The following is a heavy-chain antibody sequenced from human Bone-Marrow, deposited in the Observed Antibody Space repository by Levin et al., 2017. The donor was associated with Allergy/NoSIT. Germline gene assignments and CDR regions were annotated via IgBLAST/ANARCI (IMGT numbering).Heavy chain of an antibody. Sequence: GESLKISCEGSGYGFSSYWISWVRQMPGKGLEWMGRIDPRDSQISYSPAFQGHVTISTDKSFSTAYLQWSSLKASDTAIYYCARHRSSSWYDFWGQGTLVTVSS. CDR3: ARHRSSSWYDF. CDR2: IDPRDSQI. CDR1: GYGFSSYW. J-gene: IGHJ5*01. V-gene: IGHV5-10-1*01. D-gene: IGHD6-13*01.